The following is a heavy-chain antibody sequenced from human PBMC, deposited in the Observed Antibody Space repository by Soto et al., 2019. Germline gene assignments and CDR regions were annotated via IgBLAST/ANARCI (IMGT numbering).Heavy chain of an antibody. CDR2: INAGNGNT. J-gene: IGHJ4*02. V-gene: IGHV1-3*01. CDR3: ARVYSGYDRAFDY. D-gene: IGHD5-12*01. CDR1: GYTFTSYA. Sequence: GASVKVSCKASGYTFTSYAMHWVRQAPGQRLEWMGWINAGNGNTKYSQKFQGRVTITRDTSASTAYMELSSLRSEDTAVYYCARVYSGYDRAFDYWGQGTLVTVSS.